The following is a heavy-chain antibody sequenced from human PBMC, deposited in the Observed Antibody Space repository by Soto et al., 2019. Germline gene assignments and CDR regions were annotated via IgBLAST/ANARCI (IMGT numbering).Heavy chain of an antibody. J-gene: IGHJ4*02. V-gene: IGHV3-21*04. CDR1: GFTFRRNN. CDR3: RVATPHEDY. D-gene: IGHD5-12*01. CDR2: ISSSGDYL. Sequence: GGSLRLSCAASGFTFRRNNMNWVRQAPGKGLEWVASISSSGDYLYYADSVKGRFTISRDNAKNSLYLQMNSLRAEDTAVYYCRVATPHEDYWGQGTLVTVSS.